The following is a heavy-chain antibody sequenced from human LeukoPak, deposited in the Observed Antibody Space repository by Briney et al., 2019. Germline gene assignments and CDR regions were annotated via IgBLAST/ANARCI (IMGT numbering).Heavy chain of an antibody. J-gene: IGHJ3*02. CDR3: ARENFYDSSGYDAFDI. CDR2: IWYDGSNK. V-gene: IGHV3-33*01. D-gene: IGHD3-22*01. Sequence: GRSLRLSCAASGFTFSSYGMHWVRQAPGKGLEWVSLIWYDGSNKYYADSVKGRFTISRDNSKNTLNLQMNSLRAEDTAVYYCARENFYDSSGYDAFDIWGQGTMVTVSS. CDR1: GFTFSSYG.